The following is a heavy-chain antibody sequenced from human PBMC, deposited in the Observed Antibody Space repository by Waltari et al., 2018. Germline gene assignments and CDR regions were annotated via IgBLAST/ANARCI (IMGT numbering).Heavy chain of an antibody. V-gene: IGHV4-38-2*01. CDR3: ARSGGYSGSLFDY. Sequence: QVQLQESGPGLVKPSETLSLPCAVSGYSISSGSYWGWIRQPPGKGLEWIGSIYHSGSTYYNPSLKSRVTISVDTSKNQFSLKLSSVTAADTAVYYCARSGGYSGSLFDYWGQGTLVTVSS. D-gene: IGHD1-26*01. J-gene: IGHJ4*02. CDR2: IYHSGST. CDR1: GYSISSGSY.